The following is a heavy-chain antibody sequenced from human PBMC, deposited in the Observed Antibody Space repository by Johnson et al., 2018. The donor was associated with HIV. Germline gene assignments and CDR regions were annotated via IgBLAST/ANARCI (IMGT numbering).Heavy chain of an antibody. CDR2: INADGRST. V-gene: IGHV3-74*02. Sequence: VQLVESGGGLVKPGGSLRLSCAASGFTFGRYWMHWVRQAPGKGLVWVSRINADGRSTTYADSVKGRFTISRDNAKNSLYLQMNSLRAEDTAVYYCAGDMGTHAFDIWGQGTMVTVSS. CDR3: AGDMGTHAFDI. CDR1: GFTFGRYW. J-gene: IGHJ3*02. D-gene: IGHD2-15*01.